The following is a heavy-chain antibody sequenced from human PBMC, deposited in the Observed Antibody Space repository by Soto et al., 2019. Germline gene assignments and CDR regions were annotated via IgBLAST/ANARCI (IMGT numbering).Heavy chain of an antibody. CDR2: ISYDGSNK. J-gene: IGHJ4*02. D-gene: IGHD3-10*01. Sequence: GGSLRLSCAASGFTFSSYGMHWVRQAPGKGLEWVAVISYDGSNKYYADSVKGRFTISRDNSKNTLYLQMNSLRAEDTAVYYCAGGYYYGSGSPFDYWGQGTLVTVSS. V-gene: IGHV3-30*03. CDR1: GFTFSSYG. CDR3: AGGYYYGSGSPFDY.